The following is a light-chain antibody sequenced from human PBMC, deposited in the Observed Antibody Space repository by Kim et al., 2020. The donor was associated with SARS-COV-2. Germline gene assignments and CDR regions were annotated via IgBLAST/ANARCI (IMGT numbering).Light chain of an antibody. CDR2: DVS. CDR3: SSYTSSSTWV. CDR1: SSDVGVYNY. J-gene: IGLJ3*02. V-gene: IGLV2-14*03. Sequence: QSVLTQPASVSGSPGQSITISCTGTSSDVGVYNYVSWYQQHPGKAPKLMIYDVSNRPSGVSNRFSGSKSGNTASLTISGLQAEDEADYYCSSYTSSSTWVFGGGTQLTVL.